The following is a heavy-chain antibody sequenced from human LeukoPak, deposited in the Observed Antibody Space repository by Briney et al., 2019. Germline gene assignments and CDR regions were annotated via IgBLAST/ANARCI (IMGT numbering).Heavy chain of an antibody. CDR3: AREGGYARSFDY. D-gene: IGHD5-12*01. CDR1: GGSISSYY. J-gene: IGHJ4*02. V-gene: IGHV4-59*01. CDR2: IYYSGST. Sequence: KSSETLSLTCTVSGGSISSYYWSWIRQPPGKGLEWIGYIYYSGSTNYNPSLKSRVTISVDTSKNQFSLKLSSVTAADTAVYYCAREGGYARSFDYWGQGTLVTVSS.